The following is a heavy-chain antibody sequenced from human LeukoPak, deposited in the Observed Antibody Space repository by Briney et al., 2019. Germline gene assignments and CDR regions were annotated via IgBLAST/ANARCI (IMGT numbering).Heavy chain of an antibody. D-gene: IGHD5-12*01. Sequence: SETLSLTCAVYGGSFSGYYWSWIRQPPGKGLECIGEINHSGSTNYNPSLKSRVTISVDTSKNQFSLKLSSVTAADTAVYYCARVRGYSGYQNYDYWGQGTLVTVSS. V-gene: IGHV4-34*01. J-gene: IGHJ4*02. CDR1: GGSFSGYY. CDR3: ARVRGYSGYQNYDY. CDR2: INHSGST.